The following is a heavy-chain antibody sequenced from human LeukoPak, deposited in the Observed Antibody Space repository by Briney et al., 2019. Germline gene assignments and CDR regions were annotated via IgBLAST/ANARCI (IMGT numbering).Heavy chain of an antibody. CDR3: ARLVDTTMVDY. J-gene: IGHJ4*02. D-gene: IGHD5-18*01. CDR1: GYSFTSHW. CDR2: IYPDDSDT. Sequence: GESLKISCKASGYSFTSHWIGWVRQMPGKGLEWMVIIYPDDSDTRYSPSFQGQVTISADKSISTAYLLWSSLKASNTAMNYCARLVDTTMVDYWGQGSLVTVSS. V-gene: IGHV5-51*01.